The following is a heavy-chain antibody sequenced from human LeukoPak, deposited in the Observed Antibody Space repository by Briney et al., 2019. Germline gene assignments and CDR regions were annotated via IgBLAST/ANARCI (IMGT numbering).Heavy chain of an antibody. J-gene: IGHJ6*03. D-gene: IGHD3-22*01. Sequence: GSLRLSCAASGFTFSSYAMHWVRQAPGKGLEYVSAISSNGGSTYYANSVKGRFTISRDNSKNTLYLQMNSLRAEDTAVYYCARGGDYYDSSGYHYYYYYMDVWGKGTTVTVSS. CDR2: ISSNGGST. CDR3: ARGGDYYDSSGYHYYYYYMDV. V-gene: IGHV3-64*01. CDR1: GFTFSSYA.